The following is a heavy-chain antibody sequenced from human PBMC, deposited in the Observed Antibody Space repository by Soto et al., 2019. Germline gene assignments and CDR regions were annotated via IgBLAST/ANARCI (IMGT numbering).Heavy chain of an antibody. CDR3: ARDIREMATISNLY. Sequence: QVQLVESGGGLVKPGGSLRLSCAASGFTFSDYYMSWIRQAPGKGVEWVSYISSSGSTIYYADSVKGGVTISRDNAKNSLYLQMNSLRAEDKAVYYCARDIREMATISNLYWGRGTLVTVSS. V-gene: IGHV3-11*01. D-gene: IGHD5-12*01. CDR1: GFTFSDYY. J-gene: IGHJ4*02. CDR2: ISSSGSTI.